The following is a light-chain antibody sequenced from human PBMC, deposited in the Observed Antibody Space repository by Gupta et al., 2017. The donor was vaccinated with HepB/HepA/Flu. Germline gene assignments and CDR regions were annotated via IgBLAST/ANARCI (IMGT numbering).Light chain of an antibody. CDR1: QDISNY. CDR3: QQYDNRLT. CDR2: DAS. Sequence: DIQMTQSPSSLSASVGDRVTITCQASQDISNYLNWYQQKPGKAPKLLIYDASNLETGVPSRFNGSGSGTDFTFTISSLQPEDIATYYCQQYDNRLTFGGGTKVEIK. J-gene: IGKJ4*01. V-gene: IGKV1-33*01.